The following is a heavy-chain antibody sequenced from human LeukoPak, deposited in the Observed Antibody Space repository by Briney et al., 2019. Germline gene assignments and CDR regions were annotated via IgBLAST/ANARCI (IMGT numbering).Heavy chain of an antibody. V-gene: IGHV1-69*05. J-gene: IGHJ4*02. D-gene: IGHD2-15*01. Sequence: SVKVSCKASGGTFSSYAISWVRQAPGQGLEWMGRIIPIFGTANYAQKFQGRVTITTDESTSTAYMEVSSLRSEDTAVYYCGRKAGDCGGGSCYSIDYWGQGTLVTVSS. CDR1: GGTFSSYA. CDR2: IIPIFGTA. CDR3: GRKAGDCGGGSCYSIDY.